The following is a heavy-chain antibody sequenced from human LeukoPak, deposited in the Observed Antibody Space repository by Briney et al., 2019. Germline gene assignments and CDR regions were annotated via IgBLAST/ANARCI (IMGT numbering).Heavy chain of an antibody. D-gene: IGHD4-17*01. CDR1: GYTFTNYG. J-gene: IGHJ4*02. CDR3: ARGRGSPYGDYGPVDY. Sequence: ASVKVSCKASGYTFTNYGISWVRQAPGQGLEWMAWMNPNTGNKGYAQKFHPRVTITRDTSTSTAYMELSSLTFEDTAVYYCARGRGSPYGDYGPVDYWGQGTLVTVSS. V-gene: IGHV1-8*01. CDR2: MNPNTGNK.